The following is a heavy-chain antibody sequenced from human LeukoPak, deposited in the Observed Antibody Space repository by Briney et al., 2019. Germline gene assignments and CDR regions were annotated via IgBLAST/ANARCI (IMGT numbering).Heavy chain of an antibody. Sequence: ASVKVSCKVSGYTLTELSMHWVRQAPGKGLEWMGGFDPEDGETIYAQKFQGRVTMTEDTPTDTAYMELSSLRFEDTAVYYCATEVASSGWFDAFDIWGQGTMVTVSS. CDR3: ATEVASSGWFDAFDI. J-gene: IGHJ3*02. CDR1: GYTLTELS. V-gene: IGHV1-24*01. D-gene: IGHD6-19*01. CDR2: FDPEDGET.